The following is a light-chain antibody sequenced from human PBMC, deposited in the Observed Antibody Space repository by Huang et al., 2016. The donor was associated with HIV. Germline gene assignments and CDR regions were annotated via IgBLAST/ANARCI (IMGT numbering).Light chain of an antibody. CDR2: DAT. J-gene: IGKJ2*01. V-gene: IGKV1-33*01. CDR3: QHYDDPYT. Sequence: DIQMTQSPSSLSASVGDRVTITCQASQDISNYLSWYQHKPGRAPKPLIFDATLLERGVPLGFSGSGAGTYFTLTSASLQPEDVATYYCQHYDDPYTFGHGTKLEIK. CDR1: QDISNY.